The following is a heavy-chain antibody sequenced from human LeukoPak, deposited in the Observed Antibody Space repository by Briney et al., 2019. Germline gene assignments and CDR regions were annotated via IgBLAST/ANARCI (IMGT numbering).Heavy chain of an antibody. V-gene: IGHV3-21*01. CDR1: GFTFSSYS. J-gene: IGHJ4*02. D-gene: IGHD6-13*01. Sequence: GGSLRLSCAASGFTFSSYSMNWVRQAPGKGLEWVSSISSSSSYIYYADSVKGRFTISRDNAKRSLYLQMNSLRPEDTAVYYCARGRRIAAAGLYYFDYWGQGTLVTVSS. CDR2: ISSSSSYI. CDR3: ARGRRIAAAGLYYFDY.